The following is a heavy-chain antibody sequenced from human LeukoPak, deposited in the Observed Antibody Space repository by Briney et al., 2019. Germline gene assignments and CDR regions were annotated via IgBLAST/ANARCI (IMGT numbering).Heavy chain of an antibody. V-gene: IGHV4-59*01. D-gene: IGHD4-17*01. CDR3: AREGGDYEWFDP. CDR2: IYYSGST. Sequence: SETLSLTCTVSGGSISSYYWSWIRQPPGKGLEWIGYIYYSGSTNYNPSLKSRVTISVDTSKNQFSQKLSSVTAADTAVYYCAREGGDYEWFDPWGQGTLVTVSS. J-gene: IGHJ5*02. CDR1: GGSISSYY.